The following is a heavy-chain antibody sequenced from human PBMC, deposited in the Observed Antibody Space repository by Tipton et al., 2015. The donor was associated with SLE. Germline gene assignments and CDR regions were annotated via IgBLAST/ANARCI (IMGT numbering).Heavy chain of an antibody. J-gene: IGHJ2*01. V-gene: IGHV4-59*11. CDR3: ARAIGYGEQYWYFEL. CDR1: GGSISSHY. CDR2: IYYRGST. Sequence: TLSLTCTVSGGSISSHYWSWIRQPPGKGLEWVGYIYYRGSTNYNPSLTSRVTISVDTSTNQFSQKLSSVTAADTAGYYCARAIGYGEQYWYFELWGRGTLVTGSS. D-gene: IGHD4-17*01.